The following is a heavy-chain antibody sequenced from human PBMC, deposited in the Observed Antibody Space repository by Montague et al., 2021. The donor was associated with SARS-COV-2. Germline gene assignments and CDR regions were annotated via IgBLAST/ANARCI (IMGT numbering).Heavy chain of an antibody. Sequence: SLRLSCAASGFTFDAYAMHWVRQAPGKGLEWVSLISGDGGSTYYADSVKGRFTISRDNSKNSLYLQMNSLRTEDTALYYCARRALYSSSYAFDIWGQGTMVTVSS. CDR3: ARRALYSSSYAFDI. V-gene: IGHV3-43*02. D-gene: IGHD6-6*01. J-gene: IGHJ3*02. CDR1: GFTFDAYA. CDR2: ISGDGGST.